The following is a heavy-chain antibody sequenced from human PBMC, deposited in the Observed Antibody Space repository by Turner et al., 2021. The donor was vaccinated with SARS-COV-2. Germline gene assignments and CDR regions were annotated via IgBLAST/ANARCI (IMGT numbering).Heavy chain of an antibody. J-gene: IGHJ4*02. Sequence: EGQLVESGGGLVQPGGSLRLSCAASGFTFSSYWMSWVRQAPGKGLEWVANIDQDRSEKYYVGSVKGRFTISRDNAKNSLYLQVNSLRAEDTAVYYCARSELGLFFDYWGQGTLVTVSS. D-gene: IGHD7-27*01. CDR1: GFTFSSYW. CDR2: IDQDRSEK. V-gene: IGHV3-7*01. CDR3: ARSELGLFFDY.